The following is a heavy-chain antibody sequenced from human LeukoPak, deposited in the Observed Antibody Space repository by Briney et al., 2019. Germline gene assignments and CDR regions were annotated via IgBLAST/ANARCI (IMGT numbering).Heavy chain of an antibody. CDR1: GFTFRNHG. CDR3: ARDLRGANRFVVVPPNYGLDV. D-gene: IGHD2-2*01. Sequence: GALIILCAAAGFTFRNHGIHWGRQAPRQGVEGVAVIWYDGNSKSYADSVKGRFTISRDTSKNTLYLQMNSLRAEDTAVYYCARDLRGANRFVVVPPNYGLDVWGQGTTVTVSS. CDR2: IWYDGNSK. J-gene: IGHJ6*02. V-gene: IGHV3-33*01.